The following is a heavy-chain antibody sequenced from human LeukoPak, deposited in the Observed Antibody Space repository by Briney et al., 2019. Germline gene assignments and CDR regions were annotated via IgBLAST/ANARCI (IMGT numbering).Heavy chain of an antibody. CDR2: IRYDGSNK. Sequence: GSLRLSCAASGFTFSSYGMHCVRQAPGKGLEWVAFIRYDGSNKYYADSVKGRFTISRDNSKNTLYLQTNSLRIEDTAVYYCAKGVTAFGVVIRTYMDVWGKGTTVTVSS. J-gene: IGHJ6*03. CDR1: GFTFSSYG. CDR3: AKGVTAFGVVIRTYMDV. V-gene: IGHV3-30*02. D-gene: IGHD3-3*01.